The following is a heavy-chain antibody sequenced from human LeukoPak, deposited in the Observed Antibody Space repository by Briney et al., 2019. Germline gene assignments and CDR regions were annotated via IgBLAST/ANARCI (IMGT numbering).Heavy chain of an antibody. Sequence: GSLRLSCAASGFTFSSYAMSWVRQAPGKGLEWVSAISGSGGSTYYADSVKGRFTISRDNSKNTLYLQMNSLRAEDTAVYYCAKRQYQLLSGGWFDPWGQGTLVTVSS. J-gene: IGHJ5*02. CDR1: GFTFSSYA. CDR2: ISGSGGST. D-gene: IGHD2-2*01. V-gene: IGHV3-23*01. CDR3: AKRQYQLLSGGWFDP.